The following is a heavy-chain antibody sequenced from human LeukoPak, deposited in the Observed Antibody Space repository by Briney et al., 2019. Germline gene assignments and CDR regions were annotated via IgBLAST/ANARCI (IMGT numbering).Heavy chain of an antibody. V-gene: IGHV5-10-1*01. CDR2: IDPSDSYT. D-gene: IGHD2-2*01. CDR3: ARHCSSRGCPFDY. Sequence: GESLKISCEGSGYSFTSYWISWVRQMPGKGLEWMGRIDPSDSYTNYSPSFQGHVTISADKSISTAYLQWSCLKASDTAMYYCARHCSSRGCPFDYWGQGTLVTVSS. J-gene: IGHJ4*02. CDR1: GYSFTSYW.